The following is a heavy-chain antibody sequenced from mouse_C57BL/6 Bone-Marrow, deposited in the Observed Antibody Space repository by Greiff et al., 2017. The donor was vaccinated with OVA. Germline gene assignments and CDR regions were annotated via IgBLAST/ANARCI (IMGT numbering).Heavy chain of an antibody. J-gene: IGHJ4*01. D-gene: IGHD4-1*01. CDR2: IYPGDGDT. Sequence: QVQLQQSGPELVKPGASVKISCKASGYAFSSSWMNWVKQRPGKGLEWIGRIYPGDGDTNYNGKFKGKATLTADKSSSTAYMQLSSLTSEDSAVYFCARERLGRAMDDWGQGTSVTVSS. CDR3: ARERLGRAMDD. V-gene: IGHV1-82*01. CDR1: GYAFSSSW.